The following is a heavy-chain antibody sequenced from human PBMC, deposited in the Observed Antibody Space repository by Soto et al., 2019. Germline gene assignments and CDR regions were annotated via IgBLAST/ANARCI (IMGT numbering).Heavy chain of an antibody. CDR2: ISGSSDTI. Sequence: EVQLVESGGGLVQPGGSLRLSCAASGFTLSSYNMNWVRQAPGKGLEWVSYISGSSDTIYYADSVKGRFTISRDNAKNSLYLQMDILRDEDTAVYYCARDHGGSTWFVGIYYYFGVDVWGQGTTVTVSS. CDR3: ARDHGGSTWFVGIYYYFGVDV. V-gene: IGHV3-48*02. D-gene: IGHD6-13*01. CDR1: GFTLSSYN. J-gene: IGHJ6*02.